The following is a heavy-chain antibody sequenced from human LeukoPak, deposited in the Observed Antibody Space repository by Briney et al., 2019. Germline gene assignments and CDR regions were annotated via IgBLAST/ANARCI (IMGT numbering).Heavy chain of an antibody. Sequence: GSLRLSCAASGFTFSSYGMHWVRQAPGKGLEWVAFIRYDGSNKYYADSVKGRFTISRDNSKNTLYLQMNSLRAEDTAVYYCAKLYGSGWGNAFDIWGQGTMVTVSS. CDR1: GFTFSSYG. CDR2: IRYDGSNK. V-gene: IGHV3-30*02. D-gene: IGHD6-19*01. CDR3: AKLYGSGWGNAFDI. J-gene: IGHJ3*02.